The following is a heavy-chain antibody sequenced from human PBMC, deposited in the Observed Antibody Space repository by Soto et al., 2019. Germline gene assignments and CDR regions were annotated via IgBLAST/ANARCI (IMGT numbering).Heavy chain of an antibody. CDR2: IYYSGST. J-gene: IGHJ6*02. CDR3: ARAVTVVPARPYYGMDV. D-gene: IGHD2-2*01. V-gene: IGHV4-30-4*01. CDR1: GGSISSGDYY. Sequence: SETLSLTCTVSGGSISSGDYYWSWIRQPPGKGLEWIGYIYYSGSTYYNPSLKSRVTISVDTSKNQFSLKLSSVTAADTAVYYCARAVTVVPARPYYGMDVWGQGTTVTVSS.